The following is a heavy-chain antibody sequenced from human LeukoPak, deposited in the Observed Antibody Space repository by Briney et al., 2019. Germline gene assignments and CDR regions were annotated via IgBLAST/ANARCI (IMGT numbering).Heavy chain of an antibody. CDR2: INWNGGST. V-gene: IGHV3-20*04. D-gene: IGHD6-13*01. CDR1: GFTFDDYG. CDR3: ARDHSSSWAIDY. Sequence: RAGGSQRLSCAASGFTFDDYGMSWVRQAPGKGLEWVSGINWNGGSTGYADSVKGRFTISRDNAKNSLYLQMNSLRAEDTALYYCARDHSSSWAIDYWGQGTLVTVSS. J-gene: IGHJ4*02.